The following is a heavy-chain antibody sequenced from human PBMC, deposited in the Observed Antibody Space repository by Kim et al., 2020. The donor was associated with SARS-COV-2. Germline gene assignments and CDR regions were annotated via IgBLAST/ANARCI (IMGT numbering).Heavy chain of an antibody. CDR3: ARSIAGSYYYGMDV. D-gene: IGHD6-6*01. V-gene: IGHV3-30*01. Sequence: ADSVKGRFTIARDNSKNTLYLQMNSLGAEDTAVYYGARSIAGSYYYGMDVWGQGTTVTVSS. J-gene: IGHJ6*02.